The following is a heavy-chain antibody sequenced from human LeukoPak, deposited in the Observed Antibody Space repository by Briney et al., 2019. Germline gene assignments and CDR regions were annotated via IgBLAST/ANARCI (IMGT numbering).Heavy chain of an antibody. V-gene: IGHV3-66*01. J-gene: IGHJ4*02. CDR1: ELTVSSNH. CDR3: VRVANLYDSSGQFDY. Sequence: GGSLRLSCASSELTVSSNHMTWVRQAPGKGLEWVSLMFGRGSKYYTDSVKGRFTISRDSSKNTLYLQMNSLRAEDTAVYYCVRVANLYDSSGQFDYWGQGTLVTVSS. CDR2: MFGRGSK. D-gene: IGHD3-22*01.